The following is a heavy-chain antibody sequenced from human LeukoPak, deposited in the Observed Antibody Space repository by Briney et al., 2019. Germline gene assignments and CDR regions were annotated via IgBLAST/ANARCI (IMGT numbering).Heavy chain of an antibody. CDR1: GFTFRSYS. V-gene: IGHV3-21*01. D-gene: IGHD5-18*01. Sequence: PGGSLRLSCAASGFTFRSYSMNWVRQAPGKGLEWVSSISSSSSYIYYADSVKGRFTISRDNAKNSLYLQMNSLRAEDTAVYYCARERDTAMAPGHFDYWGQGTLVTVSS. CDR3: ARERDTAMAPGHFDY. CDR2: ISSSSSYI. J-gene: IGHJ4*02.